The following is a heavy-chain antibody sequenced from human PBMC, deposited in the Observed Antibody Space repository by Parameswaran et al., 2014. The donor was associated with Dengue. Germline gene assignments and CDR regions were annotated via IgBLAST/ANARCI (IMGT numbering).Heavy chain of an antibody. D-gene: IGHD1-26*01. Sequence: CAASGFTVSSNYMSWGPPGLQGRGWEWVSVIYSGGSTYYADSVKGRFTISRHNSKNTLYLQMNSLRAEDTAVYYCARDLPRGSSSLYYYYYYGMDVWGQGTTVTVSS. J-gene: IGHJ6*02. V-gene: IGHV3-53*04. CDR3: ARDLPRGSSSLYYYYYYGMDV. CDR1: GFTVSSNY. CDR2: IYSGGST.